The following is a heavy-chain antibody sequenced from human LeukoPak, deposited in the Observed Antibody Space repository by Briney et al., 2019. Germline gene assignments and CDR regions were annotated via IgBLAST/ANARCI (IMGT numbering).Heavy chain of an antibody. V-gene: IGHV4-59*08. CDR2: IYYSGST. D-gene: IGHD5-24*01. CDR3: ARSHLQLGMT. Sequence: SETLSLTCTVSGGFISSYYWSWIRQPPGKGLEWIGYIYYSGSTNYNPSLKSRVSLSIDTSKNQFSLKLSSLTAADTAVYYCARSHLQLGMTWGQGILVTVSS. CDR1: GGFISSYY. J-gene: IGHJ4*02.